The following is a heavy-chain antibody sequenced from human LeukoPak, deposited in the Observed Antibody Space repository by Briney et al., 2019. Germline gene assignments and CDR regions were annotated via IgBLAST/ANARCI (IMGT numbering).Heavy chain of an antibody. D-gene: IGHD6-19*01. CDR2: ICSSSSYI. V-gene: IGHV3-21*01. Sequence: PGGSLRLSCTASGFTFSNYNMNWVRQAPRKGLEWVSSICSSSSYIYYADSVKGRFTISRDNAKNSLYLQMNSLRAEDTAVYYCAKEEYSSGWYPPAYWGQGTLVTVSS. J-gene: IGHJ4*02. CDR1: GFTFSNYN. CDR3: AKEEYSSGWYPPAY.